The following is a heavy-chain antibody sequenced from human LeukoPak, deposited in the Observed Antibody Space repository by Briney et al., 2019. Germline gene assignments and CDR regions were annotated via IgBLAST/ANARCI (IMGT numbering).Heavy chain of an antibody. CDR3: AGGDYCSSTSCSIGTLFDP. CDR1: GYTFTSYA. J-gene: IGHJ5*02. D-gene: IGHD2-2*01. CDR2: INTNTGNP. V-gene: IGHV7-4-1*02. Sequence: ASVKVSCKASGYTFTSYAMNWVRQAPGQGLEWMGWINTNTGNPTYAQGFTGRFVFSLDTSVSTAYLQISSLKAEDTAVYFCAGGDYCSSTSCSIGTLFDPWGQGTLVTVSS.